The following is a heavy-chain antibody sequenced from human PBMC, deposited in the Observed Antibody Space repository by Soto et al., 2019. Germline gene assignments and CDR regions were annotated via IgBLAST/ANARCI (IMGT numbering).Heavy chain of an antibody. Sequence: QVQLVESGGGVAQPGRSLRLSCAASGFTFSSYGMHWVRQAPGKGLEWVAVIWYDGSNKYYADSVKGRFTISRDNSKNTLYLQMNSLRAEDTAVYYCARARAYCTNGVCYDYYYYGMDVWGQGTTVTVSS. D-gene: IGHD2-8*01. CDR1: GFTFSSYG. CDR3: ARARAYCTNGVCYDYYYYGMDV. V-gene: IGHV3-33*01. CDR2: IWYDGSNK. J-gene: IGHJ6*02.